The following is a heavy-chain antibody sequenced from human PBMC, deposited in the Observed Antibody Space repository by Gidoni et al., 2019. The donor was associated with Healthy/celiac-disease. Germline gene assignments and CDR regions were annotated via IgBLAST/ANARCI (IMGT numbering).Heavy chain of an antibody. CDR2: ISSNGGST. CDR1: GFPFSSYA. V-gene: IGHV3-64D*06. J-gene: IGHJ3*02. Sequence: EVQLVESGGGLVQPGGSLRLSCSASGFPFSSYAMHWVRQAPGKGLEYVSAISSNGGSTYYADSVKGRFTISRDNSKNTLYLQMSSLRAEDTAVYYCVKSSSGSYYFAFDIWGQGTMVTVSS. D-gene: IGHD1-26*01. CDR3: VKSSSGSYYFAFDI.